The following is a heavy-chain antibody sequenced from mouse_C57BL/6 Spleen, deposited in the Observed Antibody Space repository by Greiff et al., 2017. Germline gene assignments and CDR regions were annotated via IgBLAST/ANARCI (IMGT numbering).Heavy chain of an antibody. CDR3: ARHSPYYKGYFDV. J-gene: IGHJ1*03. Sequence: VQLQQSGPGLVAPSQSLSITCTVSGFSLTSYGVHWVRQPPGKGLEWLVVIWSDGSTTYNSALKSRLSISKDNSKSQVFLKMNSLQTDDTAMYYCARHSPYYKGYFDVWGTGTTVTVSS. D-gene: IGHD2-12*01. V-gene: IGHV2-6-1*01. CDR1: GFSLTSYG. CDR2: IWSDGST.